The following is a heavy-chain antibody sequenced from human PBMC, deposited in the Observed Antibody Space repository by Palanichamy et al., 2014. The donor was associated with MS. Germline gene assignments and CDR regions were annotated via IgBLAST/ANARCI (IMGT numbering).Heavy chain of an antibody. D-gene: IGHD2-2*03. CDR1: GYTFADYW. Sequence: EVQLVQSGAEVKKPGESLKISCKASGYTFADYWIGRVRQMPGKGLEWMGVIYPSDSDTRYSPSFQGQVVISVDRTIKTAYLQWSGLKASDTAIYFCARRYDFSIGYYSHYALDVWGQGTTVTV. CDR2: IYPSDSDT. J-gene: IGHJ6*02. V-gene: IGHV5-51*01. CDR3: ARRYDFSIGYYSHYALDV.